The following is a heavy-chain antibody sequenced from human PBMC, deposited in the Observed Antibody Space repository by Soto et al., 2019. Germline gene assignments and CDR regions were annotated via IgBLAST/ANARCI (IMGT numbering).Heavy chain of an antibody. D-gene: IGHD3-3*01. Sequence: GASVKVSCKVSGYTLTELSMHWVRQAPGKGLEWMGGFDPEDGETIYAQKFQGRVTMTEDTSTDTAYMELSSLRSEDTAVYYCAARGGYYTQGGYYYMDVWGKGTTVTVSS. CDR1: GYTLTELS. V-gene: IGHV1-24*01. CDR2: FDPEDGET. CDR3: AARGGYYTQGGYYYMDV. J-gene: IGHJ6*03.